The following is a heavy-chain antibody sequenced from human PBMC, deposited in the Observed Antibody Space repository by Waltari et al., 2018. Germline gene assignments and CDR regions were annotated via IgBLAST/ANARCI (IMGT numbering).Heavy chain of an antibody. J-gene: IGHJ4*02. V-gene: IGHV3-23*04. D-gene: IGHD2-15*01. CDR2: IGASGIST. Sequence: EVQLVESGGALVQPGGSLRLSCAASGFTFSSYAMNWVRQAPGKGLEGVSAIGASGISTAYADSVKGRFTISRDNSENTLYLQMNSLRAEDTAVYYCAKTKGSSSFDYWGQGTLVTVSS. CDR1: GFTFSSYA. CDR3: AKTKGSSSFDY.